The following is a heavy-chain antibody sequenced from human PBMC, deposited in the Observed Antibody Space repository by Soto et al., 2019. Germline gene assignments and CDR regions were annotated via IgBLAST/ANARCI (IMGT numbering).Heavy chain of an antibody. CDR2: IKQDGSEK. J-gene: IGHJ6*03. Sequence: GGSLRLSCAASGFTFSSYWMSWVRQAPGKGLEWVANIKQDGSEKYYVDSVKGRLTISRDNAKNSLYLQMNSLRAEDTAVYYCAKIKYYYYMDVWGKGTTVTVAS. V-gene: IGHV3-7*01. CDR1: GFTFSSYW. CDR3: AKIKYYYYMDV.